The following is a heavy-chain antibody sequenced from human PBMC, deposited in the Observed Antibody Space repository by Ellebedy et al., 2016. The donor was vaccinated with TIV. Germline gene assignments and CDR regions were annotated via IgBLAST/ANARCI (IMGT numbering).Heavy chain of an antibody. CDR2: IYPDDSDT. J-gene: IGHJ4*02. V-gene: IGHV5-51*01. Sequence: PGGSLRLSCQGSGYTFSSYWIAWVRQMPGKGLEWMGIIYPDDSDTRYSPSFQGQVTISADKSISTAYLQWSSLKASDTAMYYCARSDSSGYEFDYWGQGTLVTVSS. CDR3: ARSDSSGYEFDY. D-gene: IGHD3-22*01. CDR1: GYTFSSYW.